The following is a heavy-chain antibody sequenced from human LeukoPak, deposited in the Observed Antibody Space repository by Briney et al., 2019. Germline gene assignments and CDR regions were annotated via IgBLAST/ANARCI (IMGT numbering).Heavy chain of an antibody. CDR3: ARSLPPLDYYDSSGYYSD. V-gene: IGHV1-69*05. D-gene: IGHD3-22*01. Sequence: SVKVSCKASGGTFSSYAISWVRQAPGLGLEWMGGIIPIFGTANYAQKLQGRVTMTTDTSTSTAYMELRSLRSDDTAVYYCARSLPPLDYYDSSGYYSDWGQGTLVTVSS. J-gene: IGHJ4*02. CDR2: IIPIFGTA. CDR1: GGTFSSYA.